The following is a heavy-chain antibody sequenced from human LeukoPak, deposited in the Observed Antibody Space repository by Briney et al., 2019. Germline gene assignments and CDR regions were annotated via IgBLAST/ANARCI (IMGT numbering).Heavy chain of an antibody. J-gene: IGHJ5*02. Sequence: PSETLSLTCTVSGGSISSSSYYWGWIRQPPGKGLEGIGSIYYSGSTYYNPSLKSRVTISVDTSKNQFSLKLSSVTAADTAVYYCARQEDGDSSWFDPWGQGTLVTVSS. CDR2: IYYSGST. V-gene: IGHV4-39*01. CDR1: GGSISSSSYY. CDR3: ARQEDGDSSWFDP. D-gene: IGHD4-17*01.